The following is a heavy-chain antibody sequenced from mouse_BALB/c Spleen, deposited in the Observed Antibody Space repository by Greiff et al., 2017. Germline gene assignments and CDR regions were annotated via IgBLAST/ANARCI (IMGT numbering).Heavy chain of an antibody. Sequence: VQLVESGAELVRPGTSVKVSCKASGYAFTNYLIEWVKQRPGQGLEWIGVINPGSGGTNYNEKFKGKATLTADKSSSTAYMQLSSLTSDDSAVYFCARSGNWDGDFDYWGQGTTLTVSS. CDR1: GYAFTNYL. J-gene: IGHJ2*01. V-gene: IGHV1-54*01. CDR2: INPGSGGT. CDR3: ARSGNWDGDFDY. D-gene: IGHD4-1*01.